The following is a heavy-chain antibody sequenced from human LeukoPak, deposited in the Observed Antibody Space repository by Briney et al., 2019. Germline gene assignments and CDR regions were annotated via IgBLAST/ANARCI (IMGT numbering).Heavy chain of an antibody. Sequence: RGSLRLSCAASGFTFGSYSMNWVRQAPGKGLEWVSSISSSSSYIYYADSVKGRFTISRDNAKNSLYLQMNSLRAEDTAVYYCARLIRGVAAPINWFDPWGQGTLVTVSS. D-gene: IGHD6-6*01. CDR1: GFTFGSYS. CDR3: ARLIRGVAAPINWFDP. CDR2: ISSSSSYI. J-gene: IGHJ5*02. V-gene: IGHV3-21*01.